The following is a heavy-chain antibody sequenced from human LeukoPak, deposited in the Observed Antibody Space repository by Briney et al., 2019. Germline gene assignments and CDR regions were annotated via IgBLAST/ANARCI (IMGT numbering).Heavy chain of an antibody. CDR1: GGSISSYY. Sequence: SETLSLTCTVSGGSISSYYWSWIRQPPGKGLEWIGYIYYSGSTSYNPSLKSRVTISVDTSKKQFSLKLSSVTAADTAFYYCARYIVSYTHDAFDIWGQGTMVTVSS. CDR2: IYYSGST. CDR3: ARYIVSYTHDAFDI. D-gene: IGHD1-26*01. V-gene: IGHV4-59*01. J-gene: IGHJ3*02.